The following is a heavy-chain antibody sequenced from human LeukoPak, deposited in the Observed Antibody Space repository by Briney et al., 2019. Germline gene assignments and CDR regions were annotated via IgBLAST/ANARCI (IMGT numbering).Heavy chain of an antibody. V-gene: IGHV4-59*01. D-gene: IGHD3-22*01. CDR1: GGSISSYY. CDR2: IYYSGST. Sequence: SETLSLTGTVSGGSISSYYWSWIRQPPGKGLEWIGYIYYSGSTNYNPSLKSRVTISVDTSKNQFSLKLSSVTAADTAVYYCARYTYYYDSSGPSGHDAFDIWGQGTMVTVSS. J-gene: IGHJ3*02. CDR3: ARYTYYYDSSGPSGHDAFDI.